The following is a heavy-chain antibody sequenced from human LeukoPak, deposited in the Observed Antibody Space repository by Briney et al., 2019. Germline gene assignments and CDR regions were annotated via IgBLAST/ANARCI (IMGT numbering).Heavy chain of an antibody. Sequence: SVKVSCKASGGTFSSYAISWVRQAPGQGLEWMGGIIPIFGTANYAQKFQGRVTITADESTSTAYMELSSLRSEDTAVYYCARDATRGGDNDYWGQGTRVIVSS. D-gene: IGHD2-21*02. J-gene: IGHJ4*02. CDR3: ARDATRGGDNDY. CDR1: GGTFSSYA. CDR2: IIPIFGTA. V-gene: IGHV1-69*13.